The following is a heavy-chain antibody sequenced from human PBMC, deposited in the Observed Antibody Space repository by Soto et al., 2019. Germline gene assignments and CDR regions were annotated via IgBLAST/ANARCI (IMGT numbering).Heavy chain of an antibody. V-gene: IGHV4-39*01. D-gene: IGHD4-17*01. J-gene: IGHJ4*02. CDR3: ASQTTVTTQSGDY. Sequence: SETLSLTCTVSGGSISSSSYYWGWIRQPPGKGLEWIGSIYYSGSTYYNPSLKSRVTIAVDTSKNQFSLKLSSVTAADTAVYYCASQTTVTTQSGDYWGQGTLVTVSS. CDR1: GGSISSSSYY. CDR2: IYYSGST.